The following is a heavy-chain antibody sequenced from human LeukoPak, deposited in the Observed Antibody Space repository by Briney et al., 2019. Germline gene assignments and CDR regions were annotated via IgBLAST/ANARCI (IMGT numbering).Heavy chain of an antibody. Sequence: SETLSLTCTVSDGSISSSSYYWGWIRQPPGKGLEWIGEINHSGSTNYNPSLKSRVTISVDTSKNQFSLKLSSVTAADTAVYYCASRLWFGERRFDPWGQGTLVTVSS. J-gene: IGHJ5*02. CDR3: ASRLWFGERRFDP. CDR2: INHSGST. D-gene: IGHD3-10*01. V-gene: IGHV4-39*07. CDR1: DGSISSSSYY.